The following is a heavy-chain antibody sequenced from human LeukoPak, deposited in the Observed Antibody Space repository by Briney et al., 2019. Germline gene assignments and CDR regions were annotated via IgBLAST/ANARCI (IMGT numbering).Heavy chain of an antibody. J-gene: IGHJ6*02. D-gene: IGHD3-10*01. V-gene: IGHV3-21*01. CDR3: ARDGYYYGSGSYYGAPKYYYFGMDV. Sequence: GRSLRLSCAASRFTFSTYGMHWVRQAPGKGLERVSSISTRSSDIYYVDSVKGRFTISRDNAKNSLYLQMNSLRAEDTAVYYCARDGYYYGSGSYYGAPKYYYFGMDVWGQGTTVTVSS. CDR2: ISTRSSDI. CDR1: RFTFSTYG.